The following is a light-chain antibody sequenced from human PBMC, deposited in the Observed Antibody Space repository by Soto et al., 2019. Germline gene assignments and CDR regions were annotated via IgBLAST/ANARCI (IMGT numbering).Light chain of an antibody. CDR2: EVS. V-gene: IGLV2-8*01. Sequence: QSVLTQPPSAPGSPGQSVTISCTGTSSDVGAYNYVSWYQQHPGKAPKLMIYEVSKRPSGVPDRFSGSKSGNTASLTVSGLQTGDEADYYCSSKRGRNSYVFGTGTKVTVL. J-gene: IGLJ1*01. CDR3: SSKRGRNSYV. CDR1: SSDVGAYNY.